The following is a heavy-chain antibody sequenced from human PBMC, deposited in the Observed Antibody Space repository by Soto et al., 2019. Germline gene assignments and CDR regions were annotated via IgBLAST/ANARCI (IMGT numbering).Heavy chain of an antibody. V-gene: IGHV4-4*02. CDR1: GGTVASSHW. CDR2: VYHTGDT. D-gene: IGHD3-16*01. J-gene: IGHJ5*02. CDR3: AREIVTAGGNNYFDP. Sequence: SETLSLTCGVSGGTVASSHWWSWVRQSPGRGVEWSGNVYHTGDTNFNPSLQSRVTFSVDKSNNQYSLRLTSDTAADTAVDFCAREIVTAGGNNYFDPWGPGTVVTVSS.